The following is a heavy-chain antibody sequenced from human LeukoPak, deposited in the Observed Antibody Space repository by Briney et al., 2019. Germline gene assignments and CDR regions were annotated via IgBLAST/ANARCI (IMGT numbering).Heavy chain of an antibody. J-gene: IGHJ3*02. Sequence: ASVKVSCKASANTCTGYYMHWVRQAPGQGLEWMGWINPNRGGTNYAQQFHGRVTMTRDTSISTAYMQLSRLTSDDTAVYFCARLGSSDIWGQGTMVTVSS. CDR1: ANTCTGYY. V-gene: IGHV1-2*02. CDR3: ARLGSSDI. CDR2: INPNRGGT. D-gene: IGHD3-16*01.